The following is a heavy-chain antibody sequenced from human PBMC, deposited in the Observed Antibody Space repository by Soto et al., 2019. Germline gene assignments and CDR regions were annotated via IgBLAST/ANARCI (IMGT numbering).Heavy chain of an antibody. J-gene: IGHJ4*02. CDR2: IYSGGST. V-gene: IGHV3-66*01. CDR1: GFTVSSNY. CDR3: AKAPYSSSWYLDY. Sequence: EVQLVESGGGLVQLGGSLRLSCAASGFTVSSNYMSWVRQAPGKGLEWVSVIYSGGSTYYADSVKGRFTISRDNSKNTLYLQMNSLRAEDTAVYYCAKAPYSSSWYLDYWGQGTLVTVSS. D-gene: IGHD6-13*01.